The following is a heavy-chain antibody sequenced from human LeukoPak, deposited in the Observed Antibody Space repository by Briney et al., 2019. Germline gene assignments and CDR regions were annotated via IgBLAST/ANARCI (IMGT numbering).Heavy chain of an antibody. CDR3: GRGPPNGAYDSDYSFHY. Sequence: GGSLRLSCAASGFTFSDYYMSWIRQAPGKGLEWVSYISSSGSTIYYADSVKGRFTISRDNAKNSLYLQMNSLRAEDTAVYYWGRGPPNGAYDSDYSFHYGAKEP. D-gene: IGHD5-12*01. V-gene: IGHV3-11*01. CDR2: ISSSGSTI. CDR1: GFTFSDYY. J-gene: IGHJ4*01.